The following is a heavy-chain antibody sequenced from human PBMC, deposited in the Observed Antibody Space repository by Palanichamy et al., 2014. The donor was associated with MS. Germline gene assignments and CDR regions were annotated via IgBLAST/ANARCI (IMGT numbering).Heavy chain of an antibody. CDR1: GFRFTDYA. CDR3: VRDRGYYGSGISSGMEA. D-gene: IGHD3-10*01. J-gene: IGHJ6*02. Sequence: QEQLVESGGGVVQPGKSLRLSCVASGFRFTDYAMHWVRQAPGKGLEWVADISYDGSSVYYADFAEGRFTISRDDSTDTLSLQMDRLRVDDTARYFCVRDRGYYGSGISSGMEAWGQGTMIIVSS. CDR2: ISYDGSSV. V-gene: IGHV3-30-3*01.